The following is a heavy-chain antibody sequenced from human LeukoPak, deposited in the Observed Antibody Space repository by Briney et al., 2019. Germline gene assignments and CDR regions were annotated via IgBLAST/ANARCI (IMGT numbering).Heavy chain of an antibody. V-gene: IGHV3-23*01. CDR3: AKDDAWGRFYH. D-gene: IGHD3-16*01. J-gene: IGHJ1*01. Sequence: GGSLRLSCVASGFTLRSYVMNWVRQTPGKGLEWVSGSSSIGGRTYYADFVKGRFTVTRDNSRNTLHLQMNSLRVEDTGVYYCAKDDAWGRFYHWGQGTLVTVSS. CDR1: GFTLRSYV. CDR2: SSSIGGRT.